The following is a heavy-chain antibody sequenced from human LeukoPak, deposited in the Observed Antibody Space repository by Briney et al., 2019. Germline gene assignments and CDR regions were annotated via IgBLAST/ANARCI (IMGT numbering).Heavy chain of an antibody. J-gene: IGHJ4*02. CDR3: ARDKRMVDY. CDR2: IKSKTDGGTT. CDR1: GFTFTNAW. D-gene: IGHD3-10*01. Sequence: GGSLRLSCAASGFTFTNAWMNWVRQAPGKGLEWAGRIKSKTDGGTTDYAAPVKGRFTISRDDSKNTLYLQMNSLRAEDTAVYYCARDKRMVDYWGQGTLVTVSS. V-gene: IGHV3-15*01.